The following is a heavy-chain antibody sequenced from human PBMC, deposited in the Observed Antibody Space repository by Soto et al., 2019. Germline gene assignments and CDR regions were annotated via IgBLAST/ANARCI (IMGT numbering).Heavy chain of an antibody. CDR1: GFTFSNYG. CDR3: ATELNDMEAFDI. CDR2: TWYDGINK. V-gene: IGHV3-33*01. D-gene: IGHD1-1*01. Sequence: QVQLVESGGGVVQPGGSLRLSCVASGFTFSNYGMHWVRQTPGKGLEWVAMTWYDGINKYYADSVKDRFTISRDNSKNTLYLQMNSLRDEDSAVYYCATELNDMEAFDICGQGTMVTVAS. J-gene: IGHJ3*02.